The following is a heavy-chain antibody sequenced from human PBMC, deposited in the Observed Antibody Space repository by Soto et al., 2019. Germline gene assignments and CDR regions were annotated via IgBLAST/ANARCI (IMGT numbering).Heavy chain of an antibody. CDR1: GFTFDDYA. CDR3: AKDNSGIAAAVDY. D-gene: IGHD6-13*01. J-gene: IGHJ4*02. V-gene: IGHV3-9*01. Sequence: DVQLVESGGGLVQPGRSLRLSCAASGFTFDDYAMHWVRQAPGKGLEWVSGISWNSGSIGYADSVKGRFTISRDNAKNSLYLQMNSLRAEDTALYYCAKDNSGIAAAVDYWGQGTLVTVSS. CDR2: ISWNSGSI.